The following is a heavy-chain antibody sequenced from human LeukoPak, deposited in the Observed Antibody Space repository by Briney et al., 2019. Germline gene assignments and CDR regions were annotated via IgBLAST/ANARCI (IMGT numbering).Heavy chain of an antibody. Sequence: ASVKVSCKASGYTFTSYGISWVRQAPGQGLEWMGWISAYNGNTNYAQKLLGRVNMTTDTSTSTAYMELRGLRSDDTAVYYCARDTARRYCSSTSCYEGEGGNYYGMDAWGQGTTVTVPS. V-gene: IGHV1-18*01. CDR3: ARDTARRYCSSTSCYEGEGGNYYGMDA. D-gene: IGHD2-2*01. CDR2: ISAYNGNT. J-gene: IGHJ6*02. CDR1: GYTFTSYG.